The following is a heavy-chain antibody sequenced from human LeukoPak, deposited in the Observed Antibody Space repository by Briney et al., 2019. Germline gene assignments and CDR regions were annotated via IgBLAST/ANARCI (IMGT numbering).Heavy chain of an antibody. CDR1: GHIFTSYY. J-gene: IGHJ4*02. CDR2: INPSGGST. Sequence: ASVKVSCKASGHIFTSYYMHWVRQAPGQGLEWMGIINPSGGSTSYAQKFQGRVTMTRDTSTSTVYMELSSLRSEDTAVYYCARGVRGYSYGWSFDYWGQGTLVTVSS. V-gene: IGHV1-46*01. CDR3: ARGVRGYSYGWSFDY. D-gene: IGHD5-18*01.